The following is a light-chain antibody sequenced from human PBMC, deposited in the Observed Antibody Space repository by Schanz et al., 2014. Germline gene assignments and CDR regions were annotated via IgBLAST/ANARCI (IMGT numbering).Light chain of an antibody. J-gene: IGKJ2*01. Sequence: EVVMTQSPGTLSLSPGERATLSCRASQSVSSSYLAWYQQKPGQAPRLLIYGASSRATGIPDRFSGSGSGTEFTLTITRLQSEDFGVYYCQQYHDWPYTFGQGTRLEIK. CDR1: QSVSSSY. V-gene: IGKV3-20*01. CDR2: GAS. CDR3: QQYHDWPYT.